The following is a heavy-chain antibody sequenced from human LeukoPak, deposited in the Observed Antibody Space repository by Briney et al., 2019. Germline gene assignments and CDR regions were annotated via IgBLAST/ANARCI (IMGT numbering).Heavy chain of an antibody. Sequence: SETLSLTCAVYGGSFSGYYWSWIRHPPGKGLEWIGEINHSGSTNYNPSLKSRVPISVDTSKNQFSLKLSSVTAADTAVYYCARGDSALGGFDYWGQGTLVTVSS. D-gene: IGHD3-10*01. CDR1: GGSFSGYY. CDR2: INHSGST. CDR3: ARGDSALGGFDY. V-gene: IGHV4-34*01. J-gene: IGHJ4*02.